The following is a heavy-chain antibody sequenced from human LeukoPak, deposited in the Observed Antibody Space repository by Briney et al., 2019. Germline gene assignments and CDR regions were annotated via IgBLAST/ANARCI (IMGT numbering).Heavy chain of an antibody. V-gene: IGHV4-61*02. CDR3: AKSPRGWHYSDY. CDR1: GGSISSSSYY. J-gene: IGHJ4*02. CDR2: IYTSGST. Sequence: PSETLSLTCTVSGGSISSSSYYWGWIRQPAGKGLEWIGRIYTSGSTNYNPSLKSRVTMSVDTSKNQFSLKLSSVTAADTALYYCAKSPRGWHYSDYWGQGTLVTVSS. D-gene: IGHD6-19*01.